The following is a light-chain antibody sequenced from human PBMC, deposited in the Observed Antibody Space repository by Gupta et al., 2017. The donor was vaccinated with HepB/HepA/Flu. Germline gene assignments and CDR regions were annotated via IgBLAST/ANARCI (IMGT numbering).Light chain of an antibody. V-gene: IGKV1-33*01. CDR2: DVS. CDR1: QDRSYY. J-gene: IGKJ4*01. Sequence: DIQLTQSPSSLSASVGDRVTITCQASQDRSYYLNWYQQKSGAAPKLLIYDVSNLETGVPSMCTGSGSGTHFTFTISILHPEDIATYYCLQYDNLVTFGGGTRVEIK. CDR3: LQYDNLVT.